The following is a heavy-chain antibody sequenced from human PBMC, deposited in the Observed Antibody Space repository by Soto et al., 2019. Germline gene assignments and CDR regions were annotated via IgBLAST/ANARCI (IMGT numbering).Heavy chain of an antibody. CDR2: IIPIFGTA. D-gene: IGHD3-22*01. Sequence: QVQLVQSGADVKKPGSSVKVSCNASGGTFSSYAISWVRQAPGQGIEWMGGIIPIFGTANYAQKFQGRVTITADKSTSTAYMELSSLRSEDTAVYYCARQDSSGYYYVGDYWGQGTLVTVSS. CDR1: GGTFSSYA. J-gene: IGHJ4*02. CDR3: ARQDSSGYYYVGDY. V-gene: IGHV1-69*06.